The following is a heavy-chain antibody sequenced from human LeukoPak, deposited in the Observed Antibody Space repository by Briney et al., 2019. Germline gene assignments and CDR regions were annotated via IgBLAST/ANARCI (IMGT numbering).Heavy chain of an antibody. D-gene: IGHD4-17*01. Sequence: SETPSLTCAVYGGSFSGYYWSWIRQPPGKGLEWIGEINHSGSTNNNPSLKSRVTISVDTSKNQFSLKLSSVTAADTAVYYCARYLGLYDYGDHNGNYYYGMDVWGQGTTVTVSS. CDR3: ARYLGLYDYGDHNGNYYYGMDV. CDR2: INHSGST. J-gene: IGHJ6*02. V-gene: IGHV4-34*01. CDR1: GGSFSGYY.